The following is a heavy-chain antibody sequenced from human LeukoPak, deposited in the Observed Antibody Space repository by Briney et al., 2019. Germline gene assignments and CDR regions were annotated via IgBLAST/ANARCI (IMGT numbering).Heavy chain of an antibody. V-gene: IGHV1-8*03. J-gene: IGHJ4*02. CDR1: GYTFDTFD. D-gene: IGHD3-10*01. CDR2: MNPSSGNT. Sequence: ASVKVSCKASGYTFDTFDINWVRQAAGQGLTWMGWMNPSSGNTGYAEDFQGRVTITRDTSISTAYLELSRLRSDDTAVYYCARMLLWFGELARHFDYWGQGTLVTVSS. CDR3: ARMLLWFGELARHFDY.